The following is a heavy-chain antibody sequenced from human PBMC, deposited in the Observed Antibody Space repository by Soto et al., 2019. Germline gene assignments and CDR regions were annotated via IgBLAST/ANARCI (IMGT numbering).Heavy chain of an antibody. D-gene: IGHD2-2*01. CDR2: IIPIFGTA. J-gene: IGHJ6*02. CDR1: GGTFSSYA. CDR3: ARDGIVVVPAADYYYGMDV. Sequence: QVPLVQSGAEVKKPGSSVKVSCKASGGTFSSYAISWVRQAPGQGLEWMGGIIPIFGTANYAQKFQGRVTITADESTSTAYMELSSLRSEDTAVYYCARDGIVVVPAADYYYGMDVWGQGTTVTVSS. V-gene: IGHV1-69*01.